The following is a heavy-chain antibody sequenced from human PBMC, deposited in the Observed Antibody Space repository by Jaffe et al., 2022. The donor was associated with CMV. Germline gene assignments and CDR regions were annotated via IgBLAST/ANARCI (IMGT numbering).Heavy chain of an antibody. CDR2: ISAYNGNT. CDR1: GYTFTSYG. J-gene: IGHJ6*02. V-gene: IGHV1-18*01. D-gene: IGHD6-19*01. Sequence: QVQLVQSGAEVKKPGASVKVSCKASGYTFTSYGISWVRQAPGQGLEWMGWISAYNGNTNYAQKLQGRVTMTTDTSTSTAYMELRSLRSDDTAVYYCARVAHPGIAVADYYYYYGMDVWGQGTTVTVSS. CDR3: ARVAHPGIAVADYYYYYGMDV.